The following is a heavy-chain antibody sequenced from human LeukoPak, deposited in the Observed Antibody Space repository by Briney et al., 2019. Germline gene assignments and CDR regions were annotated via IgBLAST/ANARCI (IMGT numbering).Heavy chain of an antibody. J-gene: IGHJ6*03. CDR3: ARERPPVVVPAAMPLYYYYYHMDV. CDR2: ISAYNGNT. Sequence: ASVKVSCKASGYTFTSYGISWVRQAPGQGLEWMGWISAYNGNTNYAQKLQGRVTMTTDTSTSTAYMELRGLRSDDTAVYYCARERPPVVVPAAMPLYYYYYHMDVWGKGTTVTVSS. CDR1: GYTFTSYG. D-gene: IGHD2-2*01. V-gene: IGHV1-18*01.